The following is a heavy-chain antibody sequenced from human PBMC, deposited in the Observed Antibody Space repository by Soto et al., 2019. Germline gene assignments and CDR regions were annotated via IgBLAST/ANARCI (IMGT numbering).Heavy chain of an antibody. J-gene: IGHJ6*02. Sequence: SGPTLVNPTQTLTLTCSFSGSSFNSSAVSVSWIRQPPGKALEWLALIAWDDDKFYNTSLRSRLTISKDTSKNRVVLTLTNVDPVDTATYYCAHIXLVDDFGLVSYFYGMDVWGPGTTVTVSS. V-gene: IGHV2-70*12. D-gene: IGHD2-21*02. CDR3: AHIXLVDDFGLVSYFYGMDV. CDR2: IAWDDDK. CDR1: GSSFNSSAVS.